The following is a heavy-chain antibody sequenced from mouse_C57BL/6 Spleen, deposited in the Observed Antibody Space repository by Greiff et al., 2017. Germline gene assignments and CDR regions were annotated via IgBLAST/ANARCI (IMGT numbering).Heavy chain of an antibody. D-gene: IGHD3-2*02. J-gene: IGHJ4*01. CDR3: TTRTAQATGAMDY. CDR1: GFIIKDYY. V-gene: IGHV14-1*01. CDR2: IDPEDGDT. Sequence: VQLQQSGAELVRPGASVKLSCTASGFIIKDYYMHWVKQRPEQGLEWIGRIDPEDGDTEYAPKFQGKATMTADTSSNTAYLQLSSLTSEDTAVYYCTTRTAQATGAMDYWGQGTSVTVSS.